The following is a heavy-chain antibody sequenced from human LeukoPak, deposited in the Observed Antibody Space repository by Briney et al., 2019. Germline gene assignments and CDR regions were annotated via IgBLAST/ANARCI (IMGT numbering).Heavy chain of an antibody. V-gene: IGHV3-66*02. CDR2: IYSGGST. CDR3: ARDYYDSSGAGSL. J-gene: IGHJ4*02. Sequence: PGGSLRLSVAAPGFTVSTNNMSWVPQAPGKGREGVSVIYSGGSTYYADSVKGRFTISRDNSKNTLYLQMNSLRAEDTAVYYCARDYYDSSGAGSLWGQGTLVTVSS. D-gene: IGHD3-22*01. CDR1: GFTVSTNN.